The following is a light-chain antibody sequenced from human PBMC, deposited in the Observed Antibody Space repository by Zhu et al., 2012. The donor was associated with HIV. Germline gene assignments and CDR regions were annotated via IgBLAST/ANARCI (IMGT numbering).Light chain of an antibody. CDR1: QSVSSSY. J-gene: IGKJ3*01. CDR2: GAS. Sequence: EIVLTQSPGTRSLSPGERATPSCRASQSVSSSYLAWYQQKPGQAPRLLIYGASSRATGIPDRFSGSGSGTDFSLTISRLEPEDFAVYYCHQYGRPPFTFGPGTKVDIK. CDR3: HQYGRPPFT. V-gene: IGKV3-20*01.